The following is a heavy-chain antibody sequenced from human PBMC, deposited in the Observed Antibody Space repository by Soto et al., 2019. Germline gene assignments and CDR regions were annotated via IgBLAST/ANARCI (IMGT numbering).Heavy chain of an antibody. V-gene: IGHV1-69*01. J-gene: IGHJ3*02. CDR2: ISPIFGTA. CDR1: GGTFSSYA. CDR3: ASATYYYDSSANFGGASDI. D-gene: IGHD3-22*01. Sequence: QVQLVQSGAEVKKPWSSVKVSCKASGGTFSSYAISWVRQAPGQGLEWMGGISPIFGTANYAQKFQGRVTITADESTITAYMELGSMRSEDTVVYYCASATYYYDSSANFGGASDIWGQGTMVTVSS.